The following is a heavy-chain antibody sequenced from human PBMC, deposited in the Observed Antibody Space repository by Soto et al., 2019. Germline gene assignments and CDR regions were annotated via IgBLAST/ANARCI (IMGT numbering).Heavy chain of an antibody. J-gene: IGHJ5*02. CDR3: AKDLHDSNWFDP. D-gene: IGHD2-21*02. V-gene: IGHV3-30*18. CDR1: GFTFSNYD. CDR2: ITYDGSIK. Sequence: GGSLRLSCSASGFTFSNYDMVWVRQAPGKGLEWFSAITYDGSIKYYADSVKGGFTISRDNSKNTLYLQMNSLRPEDTAVYYCAKDLHDSNWFDPWGQGTLVTVSS.